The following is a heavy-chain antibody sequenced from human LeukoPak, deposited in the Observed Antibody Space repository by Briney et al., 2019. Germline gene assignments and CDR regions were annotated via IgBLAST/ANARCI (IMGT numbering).Heavy chain of an antibody. CDR3: ASDPRDGGQNV. CDR1: GFTFSNYG. V-gene: IGHV3-30*03. CDR2: VSRDGGTK. J-gene: IGHJ6*04. Sequence: GTSLRLSCSASGFTFSNYGIHWVRQAPGKGLEWVIVVSRDGGTKYYSDSVRGRFTISRDNSENTLYLQMNSLRPEDTAVYYCASDPRDGGQNVWGKGTMVTVSS. D-gene: IGHD5-24*01.